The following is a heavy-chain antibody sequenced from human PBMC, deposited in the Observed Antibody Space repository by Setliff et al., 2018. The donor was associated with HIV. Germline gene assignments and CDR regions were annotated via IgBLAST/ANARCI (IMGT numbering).Heavy chain of an antibody. CDR2: MNPNSGNT. Sequence: ASVKVSCKASGYTFSNYDINWVRQGTGQGLEWMGWMNPNSGNTGYAQKFQGRVTMTSDTSTNTVYMDLSSLRSDDTALYFCARRVSYASSGYPLGYWGQGTQVTVSS. V-gene: IGHV1-8*02. J-gene: IGHJ4*02. CDR1: GYTFSNYD. CDR3: ARRVSYASSGYPLGY. D-gene: IGHD3-22*01.